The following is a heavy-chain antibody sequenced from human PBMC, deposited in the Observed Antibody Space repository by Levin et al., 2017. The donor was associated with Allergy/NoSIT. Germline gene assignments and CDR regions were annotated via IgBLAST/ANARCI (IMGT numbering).Heavy chain of an antibody. CDR3: ARNRIIVSGGNDYYYGMDV. CDR2: INYRGVT. V-gene: IGHV4-61*01. J-gene: IGHJ6*02. CDR1: GGSVSSGTYY. D-gene: IGHD5/OR15-5a*01. Sequence: SETLSLTCSVSGGSVSSGTYYWSWIRRPPGKGLEWIGYINYRGVTKYNPSLKIRVTISLDTSKNEFSLKVTSVTAADTAVYYCARNRIIVSGGNDYYYGMDVWGQGTTVTVSS.